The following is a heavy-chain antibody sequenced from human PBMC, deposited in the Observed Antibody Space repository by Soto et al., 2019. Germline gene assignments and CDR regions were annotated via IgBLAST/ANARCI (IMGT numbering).Heavy chain of an antibody. J-gene: IGHJ3*01. V-gene: IGHV3-21*06. CDR3: ARYDAFKAFDL. Sequence: GGSLRLSCAASGFTFNSYSVNWVRQAPGKGLEWVASISSGSVYIDFADSVRGRFTISRDDVTNSVSLQMDSLRVEDTGIYYCARYDAFKAFDLWGPGTMVTVSS. CDR2: ISSGSVYI. CDR1: GFTFNSYS. D-gene: IGHD1-1*01.